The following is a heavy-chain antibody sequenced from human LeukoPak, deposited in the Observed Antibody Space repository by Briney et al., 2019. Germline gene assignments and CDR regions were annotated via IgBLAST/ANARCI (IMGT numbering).Heavy chain of an antibody. CDR3: ARGLLAVAGTWFDY. J-gene: IGHJ4*02. CDR2: IKPDGSES. V-gene: IGHV3-7*01. D-gene: IGHD6-19*01. CDR1: GFTFSSYW. Sequence: GGSLRLSCAASGFTFSSYWMSWVRQAPGKELEWVAIIKPDGSESYCVDSVEGRFTVSRDNTKNSLYLQMNSLRAEDTAVYYCARGLLAVAGTWFDYWGQGTLVTVSS.